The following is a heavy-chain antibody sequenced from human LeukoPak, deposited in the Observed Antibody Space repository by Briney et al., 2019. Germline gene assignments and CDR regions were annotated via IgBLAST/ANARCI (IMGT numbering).Heavy chain of an antibody. CDR1: DDSISSILYY. Sequence: PSETLSLTCTVSDDSISSILYYWGWIRQSPGKGLEWIGSIYHSGSTYYNPSLKSRVTISVDTFKSQFSLKLHSVTAADTALYYCARHSTRVGWSGPFDYWGQGSLVTVSS. V-gene: IGHV4-39*01. J-gene: IGHJ4*02. CDR2: IYHSGST. D-gene: IGHD3-3*01. CDR3: ARHSTRVGWSGPFDY.